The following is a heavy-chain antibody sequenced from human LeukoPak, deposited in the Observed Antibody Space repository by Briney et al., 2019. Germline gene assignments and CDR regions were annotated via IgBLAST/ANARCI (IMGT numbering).Heavy chain of an antibody. CDR2: ISYDGSNK. J-gene: IGHJ5*02. V-gene: IGHV3-30*04. CDR1: GFTSSSYA. D-gene: IGHD1-26*01. CDR3: AKEGEWELLVDNWFDP. Sequence: GGSLGLSCAASGFTSSSYARHWFRQAPGKGLEGVAVISYDGSNKYYADSVKGRFTISRDNSKNTLYLQMNSLRAEDTAVYYCAKEGEWELLVDNWFDPWGQGTLVTVSS.